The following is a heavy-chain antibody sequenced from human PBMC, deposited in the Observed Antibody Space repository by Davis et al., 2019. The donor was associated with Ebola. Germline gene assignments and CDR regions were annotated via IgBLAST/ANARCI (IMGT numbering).Heavy chain of an antibody. J-gene: IGHJ4*02. CDR1: AGSITSRSYY. V-gene: IGHV4-39*01. D-gene: IGHD2-15*01. CDR2: IYYSGST. Sequence: MPSETLSLTCTVSAGSITSRSYYWGWLRQTPGKGLEWIGSIYYSGSTDYNPSLKSRVTISVDTSRNQFSLRLNSVTAADTAVYYCASREVASGPVDYWGQGTLVSVSS. CDR3: ASREVASGPVDY.